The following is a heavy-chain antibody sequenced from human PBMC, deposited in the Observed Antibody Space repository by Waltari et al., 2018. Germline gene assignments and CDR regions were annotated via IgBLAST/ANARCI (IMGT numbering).Heavy chain of an antibody. CDR3: AKGGIGSGWYRS. CDR1: GFTFSSYA. V-gene: IGHV3-23*01. D-gene: IGHD6-19*01. Sequence: EVQLLESGGGLVQPGGSLRLSCAASGFTFSSYAMSWVRQAPGKGLEWVSAISGSGGSTYYADDVKGRFTISRDNSKNTLYLQMNSLRAEDTAVYYCAKGGIGSGWYRSWGQGTLVTVSS. CDR2: ISGSGGST. J-gene: IGHJ4*02.